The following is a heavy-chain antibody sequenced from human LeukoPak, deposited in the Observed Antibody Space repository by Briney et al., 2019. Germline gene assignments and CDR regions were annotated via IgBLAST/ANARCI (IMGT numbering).Heavy chain of an antibody. J-gene: IGHJ3*02. Sequence: GGSLRLSCAASGFGFTFSTYAMSWVRQAPGKGLEWVSAVRGSGSDKYYADSVKGRFTISRDNSKNTLYLQMNSLRAEDTALYYCAKDHLPYSSSWYVAFDIWGQGTMVTVSS. V-gene: IGHV3-23*01. CDR3: AKDHLPYSSSWYVAFDI. D-gene: IGHD6-13*01. CDR2: VRGSGSDK. CDR1: GFGFTFSTYA.